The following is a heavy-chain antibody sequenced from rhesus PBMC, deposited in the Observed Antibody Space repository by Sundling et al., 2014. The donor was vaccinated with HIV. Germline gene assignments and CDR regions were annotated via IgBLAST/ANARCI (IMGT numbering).Heavy chain of an antibody. CDR3: ARDYNIWTGYYTTFDY. CDR2: LRWSGDST. J-gene: IGHJ4*01. Sequence: EVQLVESGGGVVQPGGSLRLSCVASGFTFDDYAMHWVRQAPGKGLEWVSGLRWSGDSTYYADSVKGRFTISRDNAKNSLYLQMDSLRAEDTALYYCARDYNIWTGYYTTFDYWGQGVLVTVSS. V-gene: IGHV3-201*01. CDR1: GFTFDDYA. D-gene: IGHD3-3*01.